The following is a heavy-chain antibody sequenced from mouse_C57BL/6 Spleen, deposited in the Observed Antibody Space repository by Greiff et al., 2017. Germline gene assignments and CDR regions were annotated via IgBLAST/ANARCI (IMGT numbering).Heavy chain of an antibody. Sequence: EVQGVESGGGLVKPGGSLKLSCAASGFTFSDYGMHWVRQAPEKGLEWVAYISSGSSTIYYADTVKGRFTISRANAKNTLFLQMTSLMSEDTAMYYCARYYNNYVYYAMDYWGQGTSVTVSS. J-gene: IGHJ4*01. CDR1: GFTFSDYG. V-gene: IGHV5-17*01. CDR3: ARYYNNYVYYAMDY. CDR2: ISSGSSTI. D-gene: IGHD2-5*01.